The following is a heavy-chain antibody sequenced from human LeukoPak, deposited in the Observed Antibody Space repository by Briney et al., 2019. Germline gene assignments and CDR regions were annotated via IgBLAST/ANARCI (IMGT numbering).Heavy chain of an antibody. V-gene: IGHV4-61*09. D-gene: IGHD1-1*01. CDR2: LYTSGRM. CDR1: GGSISSGSYD. Sequence: SETLSLTCTVSGGSISSGSYDWYWIRQPAGKGLEWIGHLYTSGRMSYNPSLKSRVTISVDTSRNQFSLKLSSVTAADTAVYYCAPNWNSGNWFDPWAREPWSPSPQ. J-gene: IGHJ5*02. CDR3: APNWNSGNWFDP.